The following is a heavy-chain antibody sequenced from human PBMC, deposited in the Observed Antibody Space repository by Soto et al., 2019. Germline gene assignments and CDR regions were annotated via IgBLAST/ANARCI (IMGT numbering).Heavy chain of an antibody. Sequence: QVQLQQWGAGLLKPSETLSLTCAVYGGSFSGYYWSWIRQPPGKGLEWIGEINHSGSTNYNPSLKSRLTISLDTSKNQFSLKLSSVTAADTAVYYCARGRISRNWFDPWGQGTLVTVSS. CDR3: ARGRISRNWFDP. CDR1: GGSFSGYY. D-gene: IGHD3-3*02. J-gene: IGHJ5*02. V-gene: IGHV4-34*01. CDR2: INHSGST.